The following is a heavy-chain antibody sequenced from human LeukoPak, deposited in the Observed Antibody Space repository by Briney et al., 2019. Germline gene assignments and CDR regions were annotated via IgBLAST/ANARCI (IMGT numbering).Heavy chain of an antibody. CDR2: IKQDGSEK. D-gene: IGHD6-13*01. Sequence: PRGSLRLSCAASGFTFSSYWMSWVRQAPGKGLEWVANIKQDGSEKYYVDSVKGRFTISRDNAKNSLYLQMHSLRAEDTAVYYCAREGGYSSSLYWGQGTLVTVSS. CDR1: GFTFSSYW. J-gene: IGHJ4*02. V-gene: IGHV3-7*03. CDR3: AREGGYSSSLY.